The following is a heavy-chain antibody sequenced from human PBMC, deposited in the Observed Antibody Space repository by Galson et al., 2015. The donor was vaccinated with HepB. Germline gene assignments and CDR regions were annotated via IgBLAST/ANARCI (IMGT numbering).Heavy chain of an antibody. D-gene: IGHD1-26*01. CDR1: GFTFTSSA. CDR2: IVVGSGNT. J-gene: IGHJ6*03. V-gene: IGHV1-58*01. CDR3: AAGELRGYYYYYMDV. Sequence: SVKVSCKASGFTFTSSAVQWVRQARGQRLEWIGWIVVGSGNTNYAQKFQERVTITRDMSTSTAYMELSSLRSEDTAVYYCAAGELRGYYYYYMDVWGKGTTVTVSS.